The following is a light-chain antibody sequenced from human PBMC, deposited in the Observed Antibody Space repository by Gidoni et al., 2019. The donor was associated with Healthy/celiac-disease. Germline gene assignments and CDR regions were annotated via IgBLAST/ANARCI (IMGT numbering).Light chain of an antibody. CDR1: QSISSW. V-gene: IGKV1-5*03. J-gene: IGKJ1*01. CDR2: KAS. Sequence: RASQSISSWLAWYQQKPGKAPKLLIYKASSLESGVPSRFSGSGSGTEFTLTISSLQPDDFATYYCQQYNSYSVFGQGTKVEIK. CDR3: QQYNSYSV.